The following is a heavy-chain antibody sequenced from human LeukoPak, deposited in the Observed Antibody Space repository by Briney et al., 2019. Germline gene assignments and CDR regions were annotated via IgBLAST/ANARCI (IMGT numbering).Heavy chain of an antibody. CDR2: IYYSGST. V-gene: IGHV4-39*07. D-gene: IGHD5-18*01. Sequence: SETLSLTCTVSGGSISSSSYYWGWIRQPPGKGLEWIGSIYYSGSTNYNPSLKSRVTISVDTSKNQFSLKLSSVTAADTAVYYCASAVDTAMVTSYYFDYWGQGTLVTVSS. J-gene: IGHJ4*02. CDR1: GGSISSSSYY. CDR3: ASAVDTAMVTSYYFDY.